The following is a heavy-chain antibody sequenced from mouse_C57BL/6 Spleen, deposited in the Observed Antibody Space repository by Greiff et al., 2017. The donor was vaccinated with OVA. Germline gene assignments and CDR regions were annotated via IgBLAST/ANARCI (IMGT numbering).Heavy chain of an antibody. CDR1: GYTFTSYW. CDR3: ASSYYPYAMDY. Sequence: QVQLQQPGAELVKPGASVKMSCMASGYTFTSYWITWVKQRPGQGLEWIGDIYPGSGSTNYNEKFKSKATLTVDTSSSTAYMQLSSLTSEDSAVYYCASSYYPYAMDYWGQGTSVTVSS. D-gene: IGHD1-1*02. V-gene: IGHV1-55*01. CDR2: IYPGSGST. J-gene: IGHJ4*01.